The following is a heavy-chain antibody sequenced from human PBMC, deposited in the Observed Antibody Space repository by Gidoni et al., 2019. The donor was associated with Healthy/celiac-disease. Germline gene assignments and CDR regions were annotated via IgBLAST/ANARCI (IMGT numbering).Heavy chain of an antibody. V-gene: IGHV4-4*07. Sequence: QVQLQESGPGLVKPSETLSITCTVYGGSISSDDWSWIRQPAGKGLEWIGRIYPSGSTNYNPSLKSRVTMSVDTSKTQFSLKLSSVTAADTAVYSFAREGRSPDPYYSYYMDVWGKGTTVTVSS. J-gene: IGHJ6*03. CDR3: AREGRSPDPYYSYYMDV. CDR1: GGSISSDD. CDR2: IYPSGST.